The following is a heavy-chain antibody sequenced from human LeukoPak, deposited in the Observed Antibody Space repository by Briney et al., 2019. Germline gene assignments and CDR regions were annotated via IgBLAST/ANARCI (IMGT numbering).Heavy chain of an antibody. CDR3: ARVGSYEEGGWFDP. Sequence: ASETLSLTCVVSGGSISSGGNYWGWIRQPPGKGLEWIGYIYYSGSTNYNPSLKSRVTISVDTSKNQFSLKLSSVTAADTAVYYCARVGSYEEGGWFDPWGQGTLVTVSS. V-gene: IGHV4-61*08. CDR1: GGSISSGGNY. CDR2: IYYSGST. J-gene: IGHJ5*02. D-gene: IGHD3-16*01.